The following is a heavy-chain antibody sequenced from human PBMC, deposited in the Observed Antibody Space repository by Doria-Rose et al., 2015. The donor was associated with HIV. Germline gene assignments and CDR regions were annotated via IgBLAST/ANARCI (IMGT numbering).Heavy chain of an antibody. CDR1: GFIFDDYA. J-gene: IGHJ4*02. D-gene: IGHD6-13*01. CDR2: ISWNSAKI. Sequence: EVQLVESGGGPVQPDRSLRLSCVASGFIFDDYAMHWVRQAPGKGLEWPSGISWNSAKIDYADSVKGRFTISRDNAKNSLYLQMNSLRVEDSALYYCVKDMKYSSTLYYFHHWGQGTLVTVSS. V-gene: IGHV3-9*01. CDR3: VKDMKYSSTLYYFHH.